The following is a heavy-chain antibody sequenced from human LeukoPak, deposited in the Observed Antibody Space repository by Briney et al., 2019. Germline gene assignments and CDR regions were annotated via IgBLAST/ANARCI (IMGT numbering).Heavy chain of an antibody. V-gene: IGHV3-43*01. CDR1: GFTFDDYT. J-gene: IGHJ2*01. Sequence: GGSLRLSCAASGFTFDDYTMHWVRQAPGKGLEWVSLISWDGGSTYYADSVKGRFTISRDNSKNSLYLQMNSLRTEDTALYYCAKDSAGGWYWYFDLWGRGTLVTVSS. D-gene: IGHD6-19*01. CDR3: AKDSAGGWYWYFDL. CDR2: ISWDGGST.